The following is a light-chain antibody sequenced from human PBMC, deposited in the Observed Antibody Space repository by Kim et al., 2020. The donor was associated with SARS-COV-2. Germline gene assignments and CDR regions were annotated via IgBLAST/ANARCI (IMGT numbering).Light chain of an antibody. Sequence: SAFVGDRVTITCRASQSISTWLAWYQQKPGKAPKLLIYKASSLESGVPSRFSGSGSGTEFTLTISSLQPDDFATYYCQQYDTYVTFGQGTRLEIK. CDR3: QQYDTYVT. J-gene: IGKJ5*01. CDR1: QSISTW. V-gene: IGKV1-5*03. CDR2: KAS.